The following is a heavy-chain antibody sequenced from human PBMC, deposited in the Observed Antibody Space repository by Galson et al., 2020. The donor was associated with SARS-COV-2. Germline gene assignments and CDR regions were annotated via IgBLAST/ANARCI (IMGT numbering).Heavy chain of an antibody. CDR3: ARTFSNYKYFMDV. V-gene: IGHV3-33*01. D-gene: IGHD4-4*01. CDR2: IWYDGSKM. Sequence: GESLKISCAASGFPLSRYGMHWVRQAPGKGLEWVAVIWYDGSKMSYIESVKGRFTISRDNSKDTLYLQMNSLRVEDTAVYYCARTFSNYKYFMDVWGRGTTVTVSS. CDR1: GFPLSRYG. J-gene: IGHJ6*03.